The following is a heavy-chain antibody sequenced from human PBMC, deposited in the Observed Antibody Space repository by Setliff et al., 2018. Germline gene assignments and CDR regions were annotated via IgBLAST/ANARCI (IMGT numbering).Heavy chain of an antibody. CDR2: IYIGGSA. J-gene: IGHJ6*03. CDR3: AREQWLDPPGYYYMGV. D-gene: IGHD6-19*01. Sequence: SETLSLTCTVSGGSISSYYWSWIRQPAGKGLEWIGHIYIGGSANYNPSLKSRVTTSIDTSKNQFSLKLNSVTAADMAVYYCAREQWLDPPGYYYMGVWAKGTTVTVSS. CDR1: GGSISSYY. V-gene: IGHV4-4*07.